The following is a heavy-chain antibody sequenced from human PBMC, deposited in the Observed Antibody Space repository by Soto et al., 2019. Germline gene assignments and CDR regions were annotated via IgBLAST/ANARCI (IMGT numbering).Heavy chain of an antibody. D-gene: IGHD5-18*01. CDR1: GGSISSGGYS. V-gene: IGHV4-30-2*01. Sequence: PSETLSLTCAGSGGSISSGGYSWSWIRQPPGKGLEWIGYIYHSGGTYYNPSLKSRVTISVDRSKNQFSLELSSVTAADTAVYYCARVDTAMVTVDYWXQGTLVTVS. CDR3: ARVDTAMVTVDY. J-gene: IGHJ4*02. CDR2: IYHSGGT.